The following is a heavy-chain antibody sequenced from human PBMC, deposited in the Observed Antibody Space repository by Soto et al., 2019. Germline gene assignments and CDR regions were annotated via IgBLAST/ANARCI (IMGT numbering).Heavy chain of an antibody. J-gene: IGHJ4*02. CDR2: FDPEDGGT. Sequence: GASVKVSCKVSGYTLTELSMHCVRQAPGKGLEWMGGFDPEDGGTIYAQKFQGRVTMTEDTSTDTAYMELSSLRSEDTAVYYCATAVYYYDSSGYSSWGQGTLVTVSS. V-gene: IGHV1-24*01. D-gene: IGHD3-22*01. CDR1: GYTLTELS. CDR3: ATAVYYYDSSGYSS.